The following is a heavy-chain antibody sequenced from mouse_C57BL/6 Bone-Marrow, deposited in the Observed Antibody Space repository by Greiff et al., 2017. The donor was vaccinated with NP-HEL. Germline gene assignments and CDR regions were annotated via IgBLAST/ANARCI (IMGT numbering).Heavy chain of an antibody. Sequence: EVKVVESGGGLVKPGGSLKLSCAASGFTFSSYAMSWVRQTPEKRLEWVATISDGGSYTYYPDNVKGRFTISRDNAKNNLYLQMSHLKSEDTAMYYCARDDDYDAFDYWGQGTTLTVSS. J-gene: IGHJ2*01. D-gene: IGHD2-4*01. CDR3: ARDDDYDAFDY. CDR2: ISDGGSYT. V-gene: IGHV5-4*01. CDR1: GFTFSSYA.